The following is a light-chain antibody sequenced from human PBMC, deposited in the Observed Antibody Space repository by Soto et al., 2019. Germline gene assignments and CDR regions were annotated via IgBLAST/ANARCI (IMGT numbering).Light chain of an antibody. V-gene: IGLV2-14*03. CDR3: TSYTTRRIYV. Sequence: SVLTQPSSLSGAPGQTITIYCTGTSSDVGAYEYVSWYQQHPGKAPKLLIYDVSNRPSGVSTRFSGSKSGNTASLTISGLQAEDEGDYYCTSYTTRRIYVFGSGTKVTVL. CDR1: SSDVGAYEY. CDR2: DVS. J-gene: IGLJ1*01.